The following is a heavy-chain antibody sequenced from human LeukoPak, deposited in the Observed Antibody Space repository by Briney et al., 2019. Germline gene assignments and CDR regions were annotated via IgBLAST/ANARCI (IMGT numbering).Heavy chain of an antibody. CDR3: AREPRKAPFDY. CDR2: ISAYNGNT. CDR1: GYTFTSYD. Sequence: ASVKVSCKASGYTFTSYDINWVRQATGQGLEWMGWISAYNGNTNYAQKLQGRVTMTTDTSTSTAYMELRSLRSDDTAVYYCAREPRKAPFDYWGQGTLVAVSS. V-gene: IGHV1-18*01. J-gene: IGHJ4*02.